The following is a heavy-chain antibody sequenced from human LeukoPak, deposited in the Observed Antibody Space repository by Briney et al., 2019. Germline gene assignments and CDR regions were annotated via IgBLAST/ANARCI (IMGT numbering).Heavy chain of an antibody. Sequence: ASVKISCKASGYTFTDYYMYWVRQAPGQGRECMGVIHPSGGSTTYAQKFQGRVTLTKDTATSTVYIELSSLRSDDTAVYYCARMAMDPAMVTNFFDLWGQGTLLTVSA. D-gene: IGHD5-18*01. J-gene: IGHJ4*02. CDR1: GYTFTDYY. V-gene: IGHV1-46*01. CDR2: IHPSGGST. CDR3: ARMAMDPAMVTNFFDL.